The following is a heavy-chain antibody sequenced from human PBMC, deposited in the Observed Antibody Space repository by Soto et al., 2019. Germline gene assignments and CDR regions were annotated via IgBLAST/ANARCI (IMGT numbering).Heavy chain of an antibody. CDR1: GFNFPTFW. CDR2: IYPGDSDT. V-gene: IGHV5-51*01. Sequence: GESLKISCKHSGFNFPTFWIAWVRQMPGKGLEWMGIIYPGDSDTRYSPSFQGQVTISADKSISTACLQWSSLKASDTAMYYCARTSAAGKYYYGMDVWGQGTTVTVSS. CDR3: ARTSAAGKYYYGMDV. J-gene: IGHJ6*02. D-gene: IGHD6-13*01.